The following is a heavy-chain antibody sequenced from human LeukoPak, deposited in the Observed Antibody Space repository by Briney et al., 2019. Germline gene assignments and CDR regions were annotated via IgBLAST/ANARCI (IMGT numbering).Heavy chain of an antibody. CDR3: ARRSGSYYGYYYYGMDV. J-gene: IGHJ6*02. V-gene: IGHV4-59*08. D-gene: IGHD1-26*01. Sequence: SETLSPTCTVSGGSISSYYWSWIRQPPGKGLEWIGYIYYSGSTNYNPSLKSRVTISVDTSKNQFSLKLSSVTAADTAVYYCARRSGSYYGYYYYGMDVWGQGTTVTVSS. CDR1: GGSISSYY. CDR2: IYYSGST.